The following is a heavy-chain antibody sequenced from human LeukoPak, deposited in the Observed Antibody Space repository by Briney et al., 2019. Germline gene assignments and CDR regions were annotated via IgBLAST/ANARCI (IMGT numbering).Heavy chain of an antibody. V-gene: IGHV4-31*03. CDR1: GGSISSGGYY. CDR3: ARSAYYYDSSGYYIDAFDI. Sequence: SETLSLTCTVSGGSISSGGYYWSWIRQHPGKGLEWIGYVYYSGSTYYNPSLKSRVTISVDTSKNQFSLKLSSVTAADTAVYYCARSAYYYDSSGYYIDAFDIWGQGTMVTASS. J-gene: IGHJ3*02. CDR2: VYYSGST. D-gene: IGHD3-22*01.